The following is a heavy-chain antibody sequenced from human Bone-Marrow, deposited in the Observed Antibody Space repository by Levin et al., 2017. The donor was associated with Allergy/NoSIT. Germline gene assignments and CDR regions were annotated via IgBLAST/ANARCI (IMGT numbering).Heavy chain of an antibody. Sequence: SVKVSCKASGGTFSGYAISWVRQAPGQGLEWMGGIIPIFGAANYAQKFQGRVTITADESTSTAYVELNSLRSEDTAVYYCARSWGDYGGWAFDIWGQGTMVTVSS. V-gene: IGHV1-69*13. CDR2: IIPIFGAA. D-gene: IGHD4-23*01. CDR3: ARSWGDYGGWAFDI. CDR1: GGTFSGYA. J-gene: IGHJ3*02.